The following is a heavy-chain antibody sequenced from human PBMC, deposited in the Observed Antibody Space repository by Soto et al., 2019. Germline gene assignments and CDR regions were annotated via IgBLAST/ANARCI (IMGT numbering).Heavy chain of an antibody. CDR1: GYSFTSYW. J-gene: IGHJ6*02. V-gene: IGHV5-10-1*01. Sequence: GESLKISCKGSGYSFTSYWISWVRQMPGKGLEWMGRIDPSDSYTNYSPSFQGHVTISADKPISTAYLQWSSLKASDTAKYYCARRGGYYYYYGMDVWGQGTTVTVSS. CDR2: IDPSDSYT. CDR3: ARRGGYYYYYGMDV. D-gene: IGHD3-3*01.